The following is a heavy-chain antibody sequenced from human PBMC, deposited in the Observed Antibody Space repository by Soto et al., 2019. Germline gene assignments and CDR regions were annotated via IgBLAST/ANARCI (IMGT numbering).Heavy chain of an antibody. V-gene: IGHV5-10-1*01. CDR2: IDPSASYT. J-gene: IGHJ4*02. CDR3: ERHGYEDSSGYLDPDY. CDR1: GSIFTSYW. Sequence: GESLKISFKGSGSIFTSYWLSWVRQMPWKGLEWMGRIDPSASYTKYSPSFQGHVTMSADKSISTAYLQLSSLKASDTAIYSCERHGYEDSSGYLDPDYWGQGTIVPLSS. D-gene: IGHD3-22*01.